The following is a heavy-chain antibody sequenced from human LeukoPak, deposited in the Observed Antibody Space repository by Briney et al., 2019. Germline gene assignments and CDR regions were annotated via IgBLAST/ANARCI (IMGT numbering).Heavy chain of an antibody. V-gene: IGHV1-69*05. CDR1: GGTFSSYA. J-gene: IGHJ4*02. CDR2: IIPIFGTA. Sequence: SVRVSCKASGGTFSSYAISWVRQAPGQGLEWMGRIIPIFGTANYAQKFQGRVTITTDESTSTAYMELSSLRSEDTAVYYCARDGPLGYCSGGSCYSGYWGQGTLVTVSS. D-gene: IGHD2-15*01. CDR3: ARDGPLGYCSGGSCYSGY.